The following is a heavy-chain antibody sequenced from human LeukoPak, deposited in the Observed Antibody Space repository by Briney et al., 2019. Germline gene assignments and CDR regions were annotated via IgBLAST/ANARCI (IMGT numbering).Heavy chain of an antibody. CDR3: AVVGGGAQPYYYYGMDV. CDR2: ISGSGGST. J-gene: IGHJ6*02. V-gene: IGHV3-23*01. D-gene: IGHD3-16*01. Sequence: PGGSLRLSCAASGFTFSSYAMSWVRQAPGKGLEWVSSISGSGGSTYYADSVKGRFTISRDNSKNTLYLQMNSLRAEDTAVYCCAVVGGGAQPYYYYGMDVWGQGTTVTVSS. CDR1: GFTFSSYA.